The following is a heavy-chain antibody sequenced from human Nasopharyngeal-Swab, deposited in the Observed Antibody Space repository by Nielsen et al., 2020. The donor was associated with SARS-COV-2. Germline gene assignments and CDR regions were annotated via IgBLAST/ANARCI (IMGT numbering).Heavy chain of an antibody. CDR3: ARTARSTYCTTAACPPKVQWFDP. CDR2: IYYSATT. Sequence: WIRQPPGKRLEWIGSIYYSATTYYNPSLKSRATLSVDRSKNQFSLKLSSVTAADTAVYYCARTARSTYCTTAACPPKVQWFDPWGRGNLVTVSS. V-gene: IGHV4-39*01. D-gene: IGHD2-8*01. J-gene: IGHJ5*02.